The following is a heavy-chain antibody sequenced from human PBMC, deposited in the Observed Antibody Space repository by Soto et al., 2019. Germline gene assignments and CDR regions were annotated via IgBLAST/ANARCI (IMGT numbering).Heavy chain of an antibody. Sequence: QVQLVQSGAEVTKPGSSVKVSCKASGDTFTTYAISWVRQAPGQGLEWMGGIIPIFGTANYAQKFQGRVRITADESTSTAYMELSSLRSEDTAVYYSARGGGYSSSPGKDYYDHWGQGTLVAVSS. J-gene: IGHJ4*02. CDR3: ARGGGYSSSPGKDYYDH. CDR1: GDTFTTYA. D-gene: IGHD6-19*01. CDR2: IIPIFGTA. V-gene: IGHV1-69*12.